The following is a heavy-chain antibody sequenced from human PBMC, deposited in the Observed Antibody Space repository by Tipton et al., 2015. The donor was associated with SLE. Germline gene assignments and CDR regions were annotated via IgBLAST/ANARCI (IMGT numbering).Heavy chain of an antibody. D-gene: IGHD2-15*01. CDR2: IYYSGST. J-gene: IGHJ6*02. CDR3: ARGQHVRVVLSMDV. CDR1: GGSISSSSYY. V-gene: IGHV4-39*07. Sequence: TLSLTCTVSGGSISSSSYYWGWIRQPPGKGLEWIGSIYYSGSTNYNPSLKSRVTISVDTSKNQFSLKLSSVTAADTAVYYCARGQHVRVVLSMDVWGQGTTVTVSS.